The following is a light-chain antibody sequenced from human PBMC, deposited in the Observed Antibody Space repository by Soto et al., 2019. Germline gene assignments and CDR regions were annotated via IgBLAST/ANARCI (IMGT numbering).Light chain of an antibody. V-gene: IGKV2-28*01. CDR3: MQALKTPYT. J-gene: IGKJ2*01. CDR1: QRLLHSNGNTF. CDR2: LGS. Sequence: EIVMTQSPPSLTVTPGEPASISCRSSQRLLHSNGNTFLDWYLQKPGQSPQLLIYLGSNRASGVPDRVSGSEAGTDFTLKISRVEAEDVGVYYLMQALKTPYTFGQGTKLETK.